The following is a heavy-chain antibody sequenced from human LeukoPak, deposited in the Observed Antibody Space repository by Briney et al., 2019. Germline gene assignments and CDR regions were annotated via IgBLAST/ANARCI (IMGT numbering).Heavy chain of an antibody. CDR3: ARATTAAGMDV. J-gene: IGHJ6*02. CDR2: IYSGGST. Sequence: PGGSLRLSCAASGFTVSSNYMGWVRQAPGKGLEWVSVIYSGGSTYYADSVKGRFTISRDNSKNTLYLQMNSLRAEDTAVYYCARATTAAGMDVWGQGTTVTVSS. V-gene: IGHV3-66*01. CDR1: GFTVSSNY. D-gene: IGHD1-26*01.